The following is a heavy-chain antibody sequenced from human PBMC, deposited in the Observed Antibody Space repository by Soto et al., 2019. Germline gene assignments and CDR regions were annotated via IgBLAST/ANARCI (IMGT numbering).Heavy chain of an antibody. CDR3: ARDRMVRGVTPGLFGAGVPNGMDV. D-gene: IGHD3-10*01. CDR2: IKQDGSEK. Sequence: PGGSLRLSCAASGFTFSSYWMGWVRQAPGKGLEWVANIKQDGSEKYYVDSVKGRFTISRDNAKNSLYLQMNSLRAEDTAVYYCARDRMVRGVTPGLFGAGVPNGMDVWGQGTTVTVSS. J-gene: IGHJ6*02. CDR1: GFTFSSYW. V-gene: IGHV3-7*05.